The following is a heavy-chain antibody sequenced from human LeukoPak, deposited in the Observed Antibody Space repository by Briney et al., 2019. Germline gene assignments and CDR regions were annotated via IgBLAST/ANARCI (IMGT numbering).Heavy chain of an antibody. CDR1: GFTFSSYE. V-gene: IGHV3-48*03. CDR2: ISSSGSTI. Sequence: GGSLRLSCAASGFTFSSYEINWVRQAPGKGLEWVSYISSSGSTIYYADSVKGRFTISRDNAKNSLYLQMNSLRAEDTAVYYCARGTSIYYDSSGFDYWGQGTLVTVSS. D-gene: IGHD3-22*01. J-gene: IGHJ4*02. CDR3: ARGTSIYYDSSGFDY.